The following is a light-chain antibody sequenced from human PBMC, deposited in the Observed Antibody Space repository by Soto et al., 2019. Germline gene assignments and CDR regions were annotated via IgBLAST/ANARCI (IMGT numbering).Light chain of an antibody. CDR2: SSS. CDR1: SSNIGSNS. J-gene: IGLJ3*02. CDR3: AAWDDSLNAWV. Sequence: QSVLTQPPSASGTPGQRVTISCSGDSSNIGSNSANWYQQVPGAAPKLLIHSSSQRPSGVPDRFSGSKSGTSASLAISWVQSEDEADYYCAAWDDSLNAWVFGGGTQLTVL. V-gene: IGLV1-44*01.